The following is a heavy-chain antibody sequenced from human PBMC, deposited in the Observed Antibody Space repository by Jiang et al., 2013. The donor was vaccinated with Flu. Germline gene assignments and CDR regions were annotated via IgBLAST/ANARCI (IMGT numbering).Heavy chain of an antibody. CDR2: IYPGDSDT. CDR1: GYSFTSYF. Sequence: GAEVKKPGESLKISCKGSGYSFTSYFITWVRQMPGKGLECMGIIYPGDSDTRYSPSFQGQVTISADKSIHTAYLQWNSLKASDTAMYYCARHARVGYSHGSGGEDVWGQGTTVTVTS. D-gene: IGHD3-10*01. V-gene: IGHV5-51*06. J-gene: IGHJ6*02. CDR3: ARHARVGYSHGSGGEDV.